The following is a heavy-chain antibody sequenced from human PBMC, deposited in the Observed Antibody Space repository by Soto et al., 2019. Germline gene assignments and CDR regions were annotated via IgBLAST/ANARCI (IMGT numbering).Heavy chain of an antibody. Sequence: GGSLRLSCAASGFTFSNAWMSWVRQAPGKGLEWVGRIKSKTDGGTTDYAAPVKGRFTISRDDSKNTLYLQMNSLKTEDTAAYYCTTDLDSSGYPDYWGQGTLVTVSS. D-gene: IGHD3-22*01. V-gene: IGHV3-15*01. CDR3: TTDLDSSGYPDY. CDR1: GFTFSNAW. J-gene: IGHJ4*02. CDR2: IKSKTDGGTT.